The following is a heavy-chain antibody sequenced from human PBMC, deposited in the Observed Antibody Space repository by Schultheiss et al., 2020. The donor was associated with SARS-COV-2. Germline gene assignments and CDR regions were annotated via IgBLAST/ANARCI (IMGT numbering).Heavy chain of an antibody. J-gene: IGHJ4*02. CDR1: GGSFSGYY. V-gene: IGHV4-59*10. Sequence: SETLSLTCAVYGGSFSGYYWSWIRQPAGKGLEWIGRIYTSGSTNYNPSLKSRVTMSADTSKNQFSLKLSSVTAADTAVYFCASESGSGSYDYWGQGTLVTVSS. D-gene: IGHD1-26*01. CDR3: ASESGSGSYDY. CDR2: IYTSGST.